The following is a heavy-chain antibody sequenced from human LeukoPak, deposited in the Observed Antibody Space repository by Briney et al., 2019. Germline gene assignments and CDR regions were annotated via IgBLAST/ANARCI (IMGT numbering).Heavy chain of an antibody. D-gene: IGHD6-19*01. CDR3: ARRTGYSSGWDDYYYYYMDV. CDR2: IYPGDSDT. CDR1: GYSFTSYW. Sequence: GESLKISCKGSGYSFTSYWIGWVRQMPGKGLEWMGIIYPGDSDTRYSPSFQGQVTISADKSISTAYLQWSSLKASDTAIYYCARRTGYSSGWDDYYYYYMDVWGKGTTVTVSS. V-gene: IGHV5-51*01. J-gene: IGHJ6*03.